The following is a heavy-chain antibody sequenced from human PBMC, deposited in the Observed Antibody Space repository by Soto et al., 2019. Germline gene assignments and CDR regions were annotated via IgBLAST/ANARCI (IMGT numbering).Heavy chain of an antibody. Sequence: QITLKESGPTLVEPTQTLTLTCTYSGFSLRTTGVGVGWIRQPPGKALEWLGIIYWNDDKRYSPSLKNRFTLTRDTPKRQVVLTMNNMDPVATATYYCAHTWGLPFDYWGQGTLVIVSS. J-gene: IGHJ4*02. V-gene: IGHV2-5*01. CDR1: GFSLRTTGVG. D-gene: IGHD3-16*01. CDR3: AHTWGLPFDY. CDR2: IYWNDDK.